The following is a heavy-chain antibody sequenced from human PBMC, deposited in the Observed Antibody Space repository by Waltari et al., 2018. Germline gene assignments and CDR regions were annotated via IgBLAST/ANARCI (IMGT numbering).Heavy chain of an antibody. CDR1: GGSISSSSYY. CDR2: IYYSGST. CDR3: ADDSTGYYGMDV. Sequence: QLQLQESGPGLVKPSETLSLTCTVSGGSISSSSYYWGWIRQPPGKGLEWIGSIYYSGSTYYNPSLKSRVTISGDTSKNQFFLKLSFVTAADTAVYYCADDSTGYYGMDVWGQGTTVTVSS. V-gene: IGHV4-39*01. J-gene: IGHJ6*01. D-gene: IGHD3-22*01.